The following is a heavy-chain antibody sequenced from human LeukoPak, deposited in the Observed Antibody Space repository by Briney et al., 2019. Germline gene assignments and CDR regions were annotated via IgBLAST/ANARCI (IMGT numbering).Heavy chain of an antibody. J-gene: IGHJ3*02. V-gene: IGHV3-23*01. D-gene: IGHD6-13*01. CDR1: GFTFSSYA. Sequence: GGSLRLSCAASGFTFSSYAMSWVRQAPGKGLAWVSAISGSGGSTYYADSGKGRFTISRDNSKNTLYLQMNSLRAEDTAVYYCAKDSSSWPDAFDIWGQGTMVTVSS. CDR2: ISGSGGST. CDR3: AKDSSSWPDAFDI.